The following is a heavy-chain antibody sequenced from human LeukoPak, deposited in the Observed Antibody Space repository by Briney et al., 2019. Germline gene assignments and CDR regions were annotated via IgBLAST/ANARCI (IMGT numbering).Heavy chain of an antibody. Sequence: SETLSLTCAVSGYSISSGYYWGWIRQPPGKGLEWIGSIYHSGSTYYNPSLKSRVTISVDTSKNQFSLKLSSVTAADTAVYYCARHPPAYGSGSYPGYWGQGTLVTVSS. D-gene: IGHD3-10*01. CDR3: ARHPPAYGSGSYPGY. CDR2: IYHSGST. CDR1: GYSISSGYY. V-gene: IGHV4-38-2*01. J-gene: IGHJ4*02.